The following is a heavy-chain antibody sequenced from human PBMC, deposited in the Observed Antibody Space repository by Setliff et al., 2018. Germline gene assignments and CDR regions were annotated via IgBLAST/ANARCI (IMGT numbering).Heavy chain of an antibody. D-gene: IGHD1-26*01. J-gene: IGHJ4*02. V-gene: IGHV4-39*01. CDR3: ARPLSSGNYYY. Sequence: SETLSLTCTVSGGSISSSSYYWGWIRQPPGKGLEGVGSINDSVSTYYNPSLKSRVTISVDTSKNQFSLKLSSVTAADTAVYYCARPLSSGNYYYWGQGTLVTVSS. CDR2: INDSVST. CDR1: GGSISSSSYY.